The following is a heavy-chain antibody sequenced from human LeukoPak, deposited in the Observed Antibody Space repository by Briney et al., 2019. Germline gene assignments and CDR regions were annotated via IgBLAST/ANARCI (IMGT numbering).Heavy chain of an antibody. CDR1: GYTFSSNV. CDR3: ARGYSSSLYSYY. D-gene: IGHD6-13*01. Sequence: GGCLPQCCPASGYTFSSNVMHWGRQAPGEGLDWVALISYDESDEYYADSVKGRYTISRDNSKNTLYLQMNSLRAEDTAVYYCARGYSSSLYSYYWGHRDPWSPS. V-gene: IGHV3-30-3*01. J-gene: IGHJ4*02. CDR2: ISYDESDE.